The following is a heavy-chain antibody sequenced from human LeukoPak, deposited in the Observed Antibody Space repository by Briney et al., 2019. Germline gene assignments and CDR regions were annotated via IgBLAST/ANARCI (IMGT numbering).Heavy chain of an antibody. Sequence: GASVKVSCKASGYTFTSYGISWVRQAPGQGLEWMGWVNPNSGGTNYAQKFQGRVTMTRDTSISTAYMELSRLRSDDTAVYYCARYYYGSGSYYSDYYYYMDVWGKGTTVTISS. CDR3: ARYYYGSGSYYSDYYYYMDV. V-gene: IGHV1-2*02. CDR2: VNPNSGGT. D-gene: IGHD3-10*01. CDR1: GYTFTSYG. J-gene: IGHJ6*03.